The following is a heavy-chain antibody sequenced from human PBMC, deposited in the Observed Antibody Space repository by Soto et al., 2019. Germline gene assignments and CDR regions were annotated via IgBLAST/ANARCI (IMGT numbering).Heavy chain of an antibody. D-gene: IGHD1-26*01. CDR2: MNPNSGNT. CDR1: GYTFTSYD. J-gene: IGHJ5*02. Sequence: QVQLVQSGAEVKKPGASVKVSCKASGYTFTSYDINWVRQATGQGLEWMGWMNPNSGNTGYAQKFQGRVTMTSNTSISTSYMERSSLRSQDTAVDSSARERETRGAAPRGQGTLFTFAS. V-gene: IGHV1-8*01. CDR3: ARERETRGAAP.